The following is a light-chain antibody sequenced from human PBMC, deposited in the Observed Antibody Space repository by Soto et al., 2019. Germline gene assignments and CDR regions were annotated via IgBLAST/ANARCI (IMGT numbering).Light chain of an antibody. Sequence: QSVLTQPASVAGSPGQSITISCTGTSRDVGGYNYVSWYQQHPGKAPQLIIYEVSNRPSGVSNRFSGSKSGNTASLTISGLQAADEAAYYCSSYTSSSTLVVFGGGTKLTVL. CDR2: EVS. CDR3: SSYTSSSTLVV. CDR1: SRDVGGYNY. J-gene: IGLJ2*01. V-gene: IGLV2-14*01.